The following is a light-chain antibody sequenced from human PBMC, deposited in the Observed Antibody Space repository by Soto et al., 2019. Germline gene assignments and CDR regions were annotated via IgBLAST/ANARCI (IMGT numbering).Light chain of an antibody. CDR3: LQHNSYPVS. Sequence: DIQMTQSPSVVSASVGDRVTITCRACQGISSYVAWFQQKPGKVPKSLIYAASKLQSGVPSRFSGSGSGTEFTLTISSLQPEDFATYYCLQHNSYPVSFGGGTKVEIK. V-gene: IGKV1-17*03. CDR1: QGISSY. J-gene: IGKJ4*01. CDR2: AAS.